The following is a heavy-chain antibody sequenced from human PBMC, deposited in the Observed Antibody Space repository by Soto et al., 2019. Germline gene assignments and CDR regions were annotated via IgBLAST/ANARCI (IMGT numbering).Heavy chain of an antibody. CDR1: GFTFSSYA. CDR3: AKGLTTVTFYYYYYMDV. J-gene: IGHJ6*03. CDR2: ISGSGGST. Sequence: GGSLRLSCAASGFTFSSYAMSWVHQAPGKGLEWVSAISGSGGSTYYADSVKGRFTISRDNSKNTLYLQMNSLRAEDTAVYYCAKGLTTVTFYYYYYMDVWGKGTTVTVSS. V-gene: IGHV3-23*01. D-gene: IGHD4-17*01.